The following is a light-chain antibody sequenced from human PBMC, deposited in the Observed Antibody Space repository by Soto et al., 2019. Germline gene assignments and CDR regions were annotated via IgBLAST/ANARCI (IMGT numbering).Light chain of an antibody. V-gene: IGKV1-33*01. CDR1: QDITNY. CDR3: QQYDDLPLT. J-gene: IGKJ4*01. CDR2: DAS. Sequence: DIQMTQSPSSLSASVGDRVTVTCQASQDITNYLSWYQQKPGKAPKLLISDASNLEIGVPSRFSGRGSGTDFSFTINNLQPEDFATYFCQQYDDLPLTFGGGTKVEVK.